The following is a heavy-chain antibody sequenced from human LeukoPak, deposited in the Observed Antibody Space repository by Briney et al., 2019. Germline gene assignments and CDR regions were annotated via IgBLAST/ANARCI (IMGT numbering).Heavy chain of an antibody. CDR1: GYSISSGYY. D-gene: IGHD6-19*01. J-gene: IGHJ5*02. V-gene: IGHV4-38-2*01. CDR2: IYHSGST. CDR3: ARKKRIAVAGYNWFDP. Sequence: PSETLSLTCAVSGYSISSGYYWGWIRQPPGKGLEWIGSIYHSGSTYYNPSLKSRVTISVDTSKNQFSLKLSSVTAADTAVYYCARKKRIAVAGYNWFDPWGQGTLVTVSS.